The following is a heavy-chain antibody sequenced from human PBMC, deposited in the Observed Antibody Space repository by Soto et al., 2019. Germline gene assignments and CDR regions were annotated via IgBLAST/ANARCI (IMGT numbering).Heavy chain of an antibody. Sequence: ASVKVSCKASGGTFSSYTISWVRQAPGQGLEWMGRIIPILGIANYAQKFQGRVTITADKSTSTAYMELSSLRSEDTAVYYCARVVCSGGDCYLDFDYWGQGTLVTVSS. D-gene: IGHD2-21*02. J-gene: IGHJ4*02. CDR2: IIPILGIA. CDR1: GGTFSSYT. CDR3: ARVVCSGGDCYLDFDY. V-gene: IGHV1-69*02.